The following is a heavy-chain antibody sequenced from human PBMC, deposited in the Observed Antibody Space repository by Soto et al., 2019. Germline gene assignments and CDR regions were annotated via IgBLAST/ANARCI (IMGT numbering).Heavy chain of an antibody. CDR3: SYSGIAVAGTSSGY. CDR2: IRSKANSYAT. J-gene: IGHJ4*02. Sequence: EVQLVESGGGLVQPGGSLRLSCAASGFTFSGSAMHWVRQASGKGLEWVGRIRSKANSYATAYAASVKGRFTISRDDSMNTAYLQMNSLKTEDTAVYYCSYSGIAVAGTSSGYWGQGTLVTVSS. V-gene: IGHV3-73*01. D-gene: IGHD6-19*01. CDR1: GFTFSGSA.